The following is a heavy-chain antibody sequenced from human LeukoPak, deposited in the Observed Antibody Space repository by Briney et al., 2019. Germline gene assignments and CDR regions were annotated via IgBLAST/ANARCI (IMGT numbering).Heavy chain of an antibody. Sequence: GGSLRLSCAASGFTVSSNYMSWVRQAPGKGLEWVAFIRYDGSNKYYADSVKGRFTISRDNSKNTLYLQMNSLRAEDTAVYYCAKPVDTAMVPLNYFDYWGQGTLVTVSS. CDR1: GFTVSSNY. J-gene: IGHJ4*02. CDR3: AKPVDTAMVPLNYFDY. CDR2: IRYDGSNK. D-gene: IGHD5-18*01. V-gene: IGHV3-30*02.